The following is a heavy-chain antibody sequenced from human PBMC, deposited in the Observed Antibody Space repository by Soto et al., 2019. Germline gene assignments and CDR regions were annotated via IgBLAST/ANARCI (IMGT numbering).Heavy chain of an antibody. CDR1: GYAFSSYG. Sequence: ASVKVSCKASGYAFSSYGISWVRQAPGQGPEWMGWISAYDGDRNYGQDFQGRLTMTTDTSTSTAYMELRSLRSDDTAVYYCVRDFPHYDVSTGSYSDCFAPWGQGTLVTVSS. CDR2: ISAYDGDR. V-gene: IGHV1-18*01. D-gene: IGHD3-9*01. J-gene: IGHJ5*02. CDR3: VRDFPHYDVSTGSYSDCFAP.